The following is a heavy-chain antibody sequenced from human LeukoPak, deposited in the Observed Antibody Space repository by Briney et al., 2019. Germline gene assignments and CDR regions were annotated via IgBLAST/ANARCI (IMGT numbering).Heavy chain of an antibody. J-gene: IGHJ4*02. D-gene: IGHD3-10*01. V-gene: IGHV5-51*01. CDR3: ARVGINSGSYFSYFDY. CDR2: IYPGDSDT. Sequence: GESLKISCKGSGYSFTSYWIGWVRQMPGKGLELMGIIYPGDSDTRYSPSFQGQVTISADKSISTAYLQWSSLKASDTAMYYCARVGINSGSYFSYFDYWGQGTLVTVSS. CDR1: GYSFTSYW.